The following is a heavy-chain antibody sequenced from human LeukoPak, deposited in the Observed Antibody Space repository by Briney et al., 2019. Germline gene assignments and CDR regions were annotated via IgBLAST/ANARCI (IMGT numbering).Heavy chain of an antibody. V-gene: IGHV3-21*01. Sequence: PGGSLRLSCAASGFTFSSYSMNWVRQAPGKGLEWVSSISSSSGYIYYADSVKGRFTISRDNAKNSLYLQMNSLRAEDTAVYYCGTGYYDFWFFNYWGQGTLVTASS. CDR2: ISSSSGYI. CDR3: GTGYYDFWFFNY. D-gene: IGHD3-3*01. CDR1: GFTFSSYS. J-gene: IGHJ4*02.